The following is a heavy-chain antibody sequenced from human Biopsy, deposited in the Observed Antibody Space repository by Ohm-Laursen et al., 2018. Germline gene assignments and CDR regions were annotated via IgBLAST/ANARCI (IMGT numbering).Heavy chain of an antibody. CDR1: GGSISSYY. J-gene: IGHJ3*02. V-gene: IGHV4-59*08. Sequence: PPGTLSLTWTVSGGSISSYYWSWIRQAPGKGLEWIGYISYSRDTNYNPSLKSRITISVDTSKNQFSLKLTSVTAADTAVYYCAKHGSGWTGDDAFHIWGQGTMVTVSS. CDR2: ISYSRDT. CDR3: AKHGSGWTGDDAFHI. D-gene: IGHD6-19*01.